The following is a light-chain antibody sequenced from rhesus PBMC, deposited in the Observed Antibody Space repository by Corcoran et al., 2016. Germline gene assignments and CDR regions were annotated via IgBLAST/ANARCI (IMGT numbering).Light chain of an antibody. Sequence: DIQMTQSPSSLSASVGDRVTITRRTSENVNNYLNWYQQKPGKAPKLLIYKASTLQRGVPSRFSGIGSGTDYTFTSRSLQSEDVSTYYCQHNYGTPYSFGQGTKVEIK. J-gene: IGKJ2*01. V-gene: IGKV1-74*01. CDR1: ENVNNY. CDR3: QHNYGTPYS. CDR2: KAS.